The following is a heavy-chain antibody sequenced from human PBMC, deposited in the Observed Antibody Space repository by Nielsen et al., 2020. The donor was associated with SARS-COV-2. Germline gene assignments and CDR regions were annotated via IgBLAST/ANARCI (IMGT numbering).Heavy chain of an antibody. D-gene: IGHD5-18*01. V-gene: IGHV3-74*01. CDR2: INSLGLTT. CDR3: ARPTGGYSSGHWYFDL. J-gene: IGHJ2*01. CDR1: GFTFSNYW. Sequence: GESLKISCTASGFTFSNYWMHWVRQAPGKGLVWVSRINSLGLTTNYADSVKGRFTISRETAKNSLYLHMNTLRDGDTGIYYCARPTGGYSSGHWYFDLWGRGTQVTVSS.